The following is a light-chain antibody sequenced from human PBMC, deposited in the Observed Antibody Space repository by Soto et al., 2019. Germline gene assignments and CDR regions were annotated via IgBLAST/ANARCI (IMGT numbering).Light chain of an antibody. CDR3: QQYYSYPFT. CDR1: QGISSY. Sequence: IQMTQSPSSLSASVGDRVTITCQASQGISSYLAWYQQKPGKAPKLLIYAASTLQSGVPSRFSGSGSGTDFTLTISCLQSEDFATYYCQQYYSYPFTFGGGTKVDIK. V-gene: IGKV1-8*01. J-gene: IGKJ4*01. CDR2: AAS.